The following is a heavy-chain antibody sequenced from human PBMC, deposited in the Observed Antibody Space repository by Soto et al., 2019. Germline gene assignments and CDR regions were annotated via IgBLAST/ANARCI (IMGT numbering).Heavy chain of an antibody. J-gene: IGHJ4*02. Sequence: GGSLRLSCAASGFTFSSYAMSWVRQAPGKGLEWVSAISGSGGSTYYADSVKGRFTISRDNSKNTLYLQMNSLRAEDTAVYYCARSPQVRGWLWVYYFDYWGQGTLVTVSS. CDR1: GFTFSSYA. CDR3: ARSPQVRGWLWVYYFDY. CDR2: ISGSGGST. D-gene: IGHD6-19*01. V-gene: IGHV3-23*01.